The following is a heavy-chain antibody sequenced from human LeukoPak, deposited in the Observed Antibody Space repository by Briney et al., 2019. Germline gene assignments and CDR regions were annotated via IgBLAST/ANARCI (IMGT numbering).Heavy chain of an antibody. V-gene: IGHV3-7*01. CDR3: ASLIGDRIIYDY. J-gene: IGHJ4*02. Sequence: GGSLRLSCAASRVTSSSDVISTGRQAPGNGLEWVASIKQEGSEKYYVDSVKGRFTVSRDNAKNSLYLQMNSLRAEDTAVYYCASLIGDRIIYDYWGQGTLVTVSS. D-gene: IGHD3-16*01. CDR1: RVTSSSDV. CDR2: IKQEGSEK.